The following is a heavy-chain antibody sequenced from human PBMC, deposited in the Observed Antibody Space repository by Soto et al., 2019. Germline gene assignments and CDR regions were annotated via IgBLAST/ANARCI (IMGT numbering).Heavy chain of an antibody. CDR3: AKEGIELWSAFDY. D-gene: IGHD5-18*01. V-gene: IGHV3-30*18. Sequence: QVQLVESGGGVGQPGRSLRLSCAASGFSFSNYGIDWVRQAPGKGLEWVAVISDDGKNEYYADSVKGRFTISRDNSKNILYLQMNSLRAEDTAVYYCAKEGIELWSAFDYWGQGTLVTVSS. CDR2: ISDDGKNE. J-gene: IGHJ4*02. CDR1: GFSFSNYG.